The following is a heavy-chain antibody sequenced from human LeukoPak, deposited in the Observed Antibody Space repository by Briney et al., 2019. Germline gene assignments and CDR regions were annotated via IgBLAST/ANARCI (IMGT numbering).Heavy chain of an antibody. V-gene: IGHV3-23*01. D-gene: IGHD1-1*01. CDR1: GFIFRNYA. J-gene: IGHJ4*02. CDR3: AKESGALGVPLYDY. Sequence: PGESLRLSCVASGFIFRNYAMSWVRQAPGEGLEWVSGISDNGGGTYYADSVKGRFTISRDNSKNMLYLQMNSLRAEDTAVYYCAKESGALGVPLYDYWGQGILVTGSS. CDR2: ISDNGGGT.